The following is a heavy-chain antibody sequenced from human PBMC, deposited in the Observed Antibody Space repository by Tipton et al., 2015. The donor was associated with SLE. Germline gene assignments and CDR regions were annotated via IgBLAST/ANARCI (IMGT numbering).Heavy chain of an antibody. CDR3: ARNSASGLDY. J-gene: IGHJ4*02. CDR2: INPSGGST. D-gene: IGHD1-26*01. Sequence: QLVQSGAEVKKPGTSVRVSCKASGYTFTNYYMHWVRQAPRQGLEWMGFINPSGGSTSYAQKLQGKFTMTTDTSTSTVYMEVSSLRSEDTAMYYCARNSASGLDYWGQGTLVTVSS. V-gene: IGHV1-46*04. CDR1: GYTFTNYY.